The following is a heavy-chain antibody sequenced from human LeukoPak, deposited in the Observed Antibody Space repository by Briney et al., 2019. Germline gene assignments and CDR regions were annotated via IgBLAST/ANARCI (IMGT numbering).Heavy chain of an antibody. V-gene: IGHV3-21*01. J-gene: IGHJ3*02. Sequence: TGGSLRLSCAASGFTFSSYSMNWVRQAPGKGLEWVSSISSSSSYIYYADSVKGRFTISRDNAKNSLYLQMNSLRAEDTAVYYCARDGGGWRGPAAGGDDAFDIWGQGTMVTASS. CDR1: GFTFSSYS. CDR3: ARDGGGWRGPAAGGDDAFDI. D-gene: IGHD2-2*01. CDR2: ISSSSSYI.